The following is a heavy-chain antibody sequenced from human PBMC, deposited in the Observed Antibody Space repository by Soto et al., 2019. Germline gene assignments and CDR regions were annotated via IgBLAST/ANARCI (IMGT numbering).Heavy chain of an antibody. CDR1: GGTFSSYT. CDR2: IIPILGIA. Sequence: QVQLVQSGAEVKKPGSSVKVSCKASGGTFSSYTISWVRQAPGQGLEWMGRIIPILGIANYAQKFQGRVTITADKPTTTAYMELSRIRSEDTAVYYCASRYDSSDYWGQGTLVTVSS. V-gene: IGHV1-69*02. J-gene: IGHJ4*02. D-gene: IGHD3-22*01. CDR3: ASRYDSSDY.